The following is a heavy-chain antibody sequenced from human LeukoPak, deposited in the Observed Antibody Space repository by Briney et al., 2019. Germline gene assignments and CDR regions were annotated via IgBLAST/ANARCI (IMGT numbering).Heavy chain of an antibody. V-gene: IGHV3-7*01. CDR2: IKQAGREK. CDR3: ARVHDSSGYYPYYFDY. Sequence: GGSLRLSCAASGFTFSSYWMSWVRQAPGKGREWVANIKQAGREKYYVDSVKGRSTISRDTAKNSLYLQMNSLRAEDTAVYYCARVHDSSGYYPYYFDYWGQGTLVTVSS. D-gene: IGHD3-22*01. J-gene: IGHJ4*02. CDR1: GFTFSSYW.